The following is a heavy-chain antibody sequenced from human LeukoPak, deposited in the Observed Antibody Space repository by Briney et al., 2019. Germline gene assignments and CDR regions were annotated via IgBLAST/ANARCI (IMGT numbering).Heavy chain of an antibody. CDR1: GFTVSSNY. V-gene: IGHV3-66*01. CDR3: ASPLSYGSGMSY. D-gene: IGHD3-10*01. CDR2: IYSGGST. J-gene: IGHJ4*02. Sequence: PGGSLRLSCAASGFTVSSNYMSWVRQAPGKGLEWVSVIYSGGSTYYADSVKGRFTISRDSSKNTLYLQMNSLRAEDTAVYYCASPLSYGSGMSYWGQGTLVTVSS.